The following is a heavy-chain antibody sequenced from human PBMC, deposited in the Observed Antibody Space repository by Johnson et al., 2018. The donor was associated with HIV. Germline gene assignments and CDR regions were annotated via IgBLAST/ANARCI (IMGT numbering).Heavy chain of an antibody. Sequence: QVQLVESGGGLVQPGGSLRLSCAASGFTFSDYYMSWIRQAPGKGLEWVSYISGGCTYYADSRKGRFTISRDNAKNSLYLQMNSLTAEDTAVYYCARAVPPPLGSSGWIDTFDIWGQGTMVTVSS. CDR3: ARAVPPPLGSSGWIDTFDI. D-gene: IGHD6-19*01. J-gene: IGHJ3*02. CDR1: GFTFSDYY. CDR2: ISGGCT. V-gene: IGHV3-11*06.